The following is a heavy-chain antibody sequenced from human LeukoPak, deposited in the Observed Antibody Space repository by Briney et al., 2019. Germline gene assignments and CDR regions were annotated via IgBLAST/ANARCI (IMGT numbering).Heavy chain of an antibody. D-gene: IGHD5-18*01. CDR2: LFDSVNT. V-gene: IGHV4-59*11. CDR3: TTIKRGSIFGYFDF. CDR1: GGSISSHY. Sequence: SETLSLTCTVSGGSISSHYWSWIRQPPGKGLEWIAYLFDSVNTKDNPSLQSRLTLSADTSKNQFSLRLSSVTAADTAVYYCTTIKRGSIFGYFDFWGQGIKVTVSS. J-gene: IGHJ4*02.